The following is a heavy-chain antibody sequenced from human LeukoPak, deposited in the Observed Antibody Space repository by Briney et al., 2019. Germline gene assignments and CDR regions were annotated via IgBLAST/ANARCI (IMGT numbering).Heavy chain of an antibody. D-gene: IGHD2-2*01. CDR2: IYHSGST. J-gene: IGHJ4*02. Sequence: PSETLSLTCTVSGGSISSSNWWSWVRQPPGKGLEWIGEIYHSGSTNYNPSLKSRVTISVDTSKNQFSLKLSSVTAADTAVYYCARTTGSCWGSSTSCWWDDYWGQGTLVTVSS. V-gene: IGHV4-4*02. CDR3: ARTTGSCWGSSTSCWWDDY. CDR1: GGSISSSNW.